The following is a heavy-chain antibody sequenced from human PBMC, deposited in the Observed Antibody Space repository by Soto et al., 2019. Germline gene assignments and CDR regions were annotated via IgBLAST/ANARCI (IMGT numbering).Heavy chain of an antibody. V-gene: IGHV3-15*01. CDR3: ARAFKYSSSPFDY. J-gene: IGHJ4*02. CDR2: IKSKTDGGTT. Sequence: EVQLVESGGGLVKPGGSLRLSCAASGFTFSNAWMSWVRQAPGKGLEWVGRIKSKTDGGTTDYAAPVKGRFTISRDDSKNTLYLQMNSLRAEDTAVYYCARAFKYSSSPFDYWGQGTLVTVSS. CDR1: GFTFSNAW. D-gene: IGHD6-6*01.